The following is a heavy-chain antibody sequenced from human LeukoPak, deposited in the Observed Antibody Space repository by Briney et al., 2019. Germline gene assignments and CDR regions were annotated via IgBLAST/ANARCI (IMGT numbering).Heavy chain of an antibody. D-gene: IGHD2-15*01. CDR3: ARPQCSGGSCSNWFDP. CDR2: ISPNSGGT. V-gene: IGHV1-2*06. CDR1: GYTFTGYS. J-gene: IGHJ5*02. Sequence: GASVKVSCKASGYTFTGYSMHWVRQAPGQGLEWMGRISPNSGGTNYAQKFQGRVTMTRDTSISTAYMELSRLRSDDTAMYYCARPQCSGGSCSNWFDPWGQGTLVTVSS.